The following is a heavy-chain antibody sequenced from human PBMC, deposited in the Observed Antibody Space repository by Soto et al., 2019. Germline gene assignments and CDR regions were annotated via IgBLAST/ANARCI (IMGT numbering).Heavy chain of an antibody. CDR3: ARVRDPHLDHYGLDV. Sequence: SVKVSCKPSGFTFNVYGIHWVRQAPGQGLEWMGGLIPIYDEPNYAQKFQGRVTITADRSTATVYLELNSLRSEDTAVYFCARVRDPHLDHYGLDVWGQGTTVTVS. CDR1: GFTFNVYG. V-gene: IGHV1-69*06. J-gene: IGHJ6*02. CDR2: LIPIYDEP.